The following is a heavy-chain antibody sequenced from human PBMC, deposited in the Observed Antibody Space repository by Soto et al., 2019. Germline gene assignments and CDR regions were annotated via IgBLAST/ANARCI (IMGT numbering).Heavy chain of an antibody. J-gene: IGHJ5*02. CDR1: GDSVSNSGYY. D-gene: IGHD6-13*01. Sequence: ETLSLTCTVSGDSVSNSGYYWGWIRQSPGKRLEWIGSVSFSGSKYYNPSLRGRVTFSVDTSKTLISLKLRSVTAADTAVYYCARGSTWQGRDWFDPWGQGTLVTVSS. V-gene: IGHV4-39*01. CDR2: VSFSGSK. CDR3: ARGSTWQGRDWFDP.